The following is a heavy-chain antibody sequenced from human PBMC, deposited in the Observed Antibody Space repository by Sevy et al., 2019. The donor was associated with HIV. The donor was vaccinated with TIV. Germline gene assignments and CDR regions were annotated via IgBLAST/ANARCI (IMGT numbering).Heavy chain of an antibody. Sequence: ASVKVSCKASGYTFTSYGISWVRQAPGQGLEWMGWISAYNGNTNYAQKLQGRVTMTTDTSMSTAYMELRSLRSDDTAVYYCARGSHYYGSGSPVPKYNWFDPWGQGTLVTVSS. CDR2: ISAYNGNT. J-gene: IGHJ5*02. CDR3: ARGSHYYGSGSPVPKYNWFDP. D-gene: IGHD3-10*01. V-gene: IGHV1-18*04. CDR1: GYTFTSYG.